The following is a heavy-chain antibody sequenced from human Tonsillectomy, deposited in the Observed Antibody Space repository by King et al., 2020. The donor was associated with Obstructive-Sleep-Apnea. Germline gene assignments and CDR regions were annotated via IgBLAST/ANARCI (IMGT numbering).Heavy chain of an antibody. D-gene: IGHD3-10*01. Sequence: VQLVESGGGVVQPGRSLRLSCAASGFTFSSFGMHWVRQAPGKGLEWVALISYDGDYKYYEDSVKGRFTISRGNSKNALYLQMDSLRSEDTAVYYCAKDASGGSGTYYVMDVWGQGATVTVSS. CDR2: ISYDGDYK. CDR1: GFTFSSFG. J-gene: IGHJ6*02. CDR3: AKDASGGSGTYYVMDV. V-gene: IGHV3-30*18.